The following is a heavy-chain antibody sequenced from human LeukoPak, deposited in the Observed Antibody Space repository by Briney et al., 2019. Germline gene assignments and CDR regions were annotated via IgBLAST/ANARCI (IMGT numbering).Heavy chain of an antibody. CDR2: IYYSGST. CDR1: SGSIGTYY. V-gene: IGHV4-59*01. D-gene: IGHD3-16*01. J-gene: IGHJ4*02. CDR3: ARDRSPISTARWGVFDY. Sequence: ASETLSLTCTVSSGSIGTYYWSWIRQPPGRGLECIGYIYYSGSTNYNPSLKSRVTISVDTSKNQFSLKLNSVTAADTAVYYCARDRSPISTARWGVFDYWGQGILVTVSS.